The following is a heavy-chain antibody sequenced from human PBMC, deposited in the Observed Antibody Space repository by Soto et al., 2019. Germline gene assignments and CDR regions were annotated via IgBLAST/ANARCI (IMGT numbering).Heavy chain of an antibody. Sequence: SGPTLVNPTQTLTLTCSFSGFSLSTNGVAVGWIRQPPGKALEWLALIYWDDDKRYNPSLKSRLAITKDTSKNQVVLTMTNMDPVDTGTYYCVGRLVDDLLGVHCGPWGQGILVTVSS. CDR3: VGRLVDDLLGVHCGP. V-gene: IGHV2-5*02. CDR2: IYWDDDK. D-gene: IGHD3-3*01. J-gene: IGHJ5*02. CDR1: GFSLSTNGVA.